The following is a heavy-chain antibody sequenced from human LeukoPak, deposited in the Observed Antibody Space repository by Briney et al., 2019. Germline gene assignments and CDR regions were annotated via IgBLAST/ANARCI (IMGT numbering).Heavy chain of an antibody. J-gene: IGHJ4*02. Sequence: PGGSLRLSCAASGFTVSSNYMSWVRQAPVKGLEWVSVIYSGGSTYYADSVKGRFTISRDNSKNTLYLQMNSLRAEDTAVYYCASPTYSSGWYYFDYWGQGTLVTVSS. D-gene: IGHD6-19*01. CDR3: ASPTYSSGWYYFDY. CDR1: GFTVSSNY. CDR2: IYSGGST. V-gene: IGHV3-66*01.